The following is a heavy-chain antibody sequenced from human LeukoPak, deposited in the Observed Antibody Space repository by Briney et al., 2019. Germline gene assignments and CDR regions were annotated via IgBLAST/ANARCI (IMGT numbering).Heavy chain of an antibody. CDR3: ARSFGFSGGSCYSNWFVP. CDR1: GGTFSSYS. V-gene: IGHV1-69*06. J-gene: IGHJ5*02. D-gene: IGHD2-15*01. CDR2: IIPIFGKA. Sequence: SVHVSCLASGGTFSSYSYSWVRQDPGQGREWMGGIIPIFGKANYVQKFQGKDTITADKSTSTAYMELSSLRSEDTAVYYCARSFGFSGGSCYSNWFVPWGQGTLVTVSS.